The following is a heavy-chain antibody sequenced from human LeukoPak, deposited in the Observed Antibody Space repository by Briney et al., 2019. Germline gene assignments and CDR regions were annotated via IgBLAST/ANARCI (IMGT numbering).Heavy chain of an antibody. CDR3: ARDGQWLAPFYYYYYMDV. CDR1: GFTFSSYA. J-gene: IGHJ6*03. V-gene: IGHV3-30*04. D-gene: IGHD6-19*01. CDR2: ISYDGSNK. Sequence: GRSLRLSCAASGFTFSSYAMHWVRQAPGKGLEWVAVISYDGSNKYYADSVKGRFTISRDNSKNTLYLQMNSLRAEDTAVYYCARDGQWLAPFYYYYYMDVWGKGTTVTVSS.